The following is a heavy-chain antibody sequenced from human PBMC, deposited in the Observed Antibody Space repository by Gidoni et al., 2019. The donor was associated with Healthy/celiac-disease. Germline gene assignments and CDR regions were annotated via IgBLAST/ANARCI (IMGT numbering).Heavy chain of an antibody. V-gene: IGHV3-23*01. CDR1: GFTFSSSA. D-gene: IGHD6-19*01. CDR3: AKDGGSSSGCPGCEGYYFDY. J-gene: IGHJ4*02. CDR2: ISGSGGST. Sequence: EVQLLESGGGLVQPGGSLRLSCAASGFTFSSSAMRWVRQAPGKGLEWVSAISGSGGSTYYADSVKGRFTISRDNSKNTLYLQMNSLRAEDTAVYYCAKDGGSSSGCPGCEGYYFDYWGQGTLVTVSS.